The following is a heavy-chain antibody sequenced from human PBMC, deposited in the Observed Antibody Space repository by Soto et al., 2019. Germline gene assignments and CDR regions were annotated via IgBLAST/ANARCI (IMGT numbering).Heavy chain of an antibody. J-gene: IGHJ6*02. V-gene: IGHV3-30-3*01. CDR2: ISYDGSNK. Sequence: QVQLVESGGGVVQPGRSLRLSCAASGFTFSSYAMHWVRQAPGKGLEWVAVISYDGSNKYYVDSVKGRFTISRDNSKNTLDLQMDSLRAEDTAVYYCAREMVAGTDYYCGMDVWGQGTTVTVSS. D-gene: IGHD6-19*01. CDR3: AREMVAGTDYYCGMDV. CDR1: GFTFSSYA.